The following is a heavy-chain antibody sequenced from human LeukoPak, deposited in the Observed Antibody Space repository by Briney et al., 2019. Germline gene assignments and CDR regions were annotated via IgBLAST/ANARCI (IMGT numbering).Heavy chain of an antibody. Sequence: GRSLRLSCEASGFTFDDYAMNWVRQAQGKGLEWASGISWNSGSIGYADSVKGRFTISRDNAKNSLYLQMNSLRAEDTALYYCAKGPRWDITMVQGLVDYWGQGTLVTVSS. CDR3: AKGPRWDITMVQGLVDY. J-gene: IGHJ4*02. CDR1: GFTFDDYA. V-gene: IGHV3-9*01. D-gene: IGHD3-10*01. CDR2: ISWNSGSI.